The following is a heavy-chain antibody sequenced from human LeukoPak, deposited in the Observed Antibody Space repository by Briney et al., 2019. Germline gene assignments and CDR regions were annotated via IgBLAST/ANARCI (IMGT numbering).Heavy chain of an antibody. CDR1: GFTFSSYE. V-gene: IGHV3-48*03. J-gene: IGHJ6*03. Sequence: GGSLRLSCAASGFTFSSYEMNWVRQAPGKGLEWVSYISSSGSTIYYADSVKGRFTISRDNAKNSLYLQMNSLRAEDTAVYYCARVNSVVTPSLDDYMDVWGKGTTVTVSS. CDR2: ISSSGSTI. D-gene: IGHD4-23*01. CDR3: ARVNSVVTPSLDDYMDV.